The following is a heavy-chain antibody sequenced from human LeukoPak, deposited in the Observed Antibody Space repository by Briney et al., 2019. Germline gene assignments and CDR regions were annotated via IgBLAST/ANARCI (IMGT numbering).Heavy chain of an antibody. CDR2: IFYTGTT. J-gene: IGHJ4*02. D-gene: IGHD4-23*01. V-gene: IGHV4-61*01. CDR1: GGSISSSSCY. Sequence: SETLSLTCTVSGGSISSSSCYWSWLRQPPGTGLEWIGQIFYTGTTEYNPSLKSRVSMSLDTSKNQFSLRLSSVTAGDTAVYYCARQHGGNYPDFWGQGTLVTVSS. CDR3: ARQHGGNYPDF.